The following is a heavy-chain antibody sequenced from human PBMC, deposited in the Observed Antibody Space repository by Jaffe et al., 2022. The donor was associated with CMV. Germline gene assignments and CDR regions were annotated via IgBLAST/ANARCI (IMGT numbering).Heavy chain of an antibody. CDR3: ASSTRGRTGWFDP. V-gene: IGHV3-74*01. Sequence: EVQLVESGGGLVQPGGSLRLSCAASGFTFSSYWMHWVRQAPGKGLVWVSRINSDGSSTSYADSVKGRFTISRDNAKNTLYLQMNSLRAEDTAVYYCASSTRGRTGWFDPWGQGTLVTVSS. D-gene: IGHD1-1*01. J-gene: IGHJ5*02. CDR2: INSDGSST. CDR1: GFTFSSYW.